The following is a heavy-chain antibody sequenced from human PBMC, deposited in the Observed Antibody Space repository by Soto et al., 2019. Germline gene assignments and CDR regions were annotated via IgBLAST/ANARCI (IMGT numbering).Heavy chain of an antibody. CDR1: GGTFSSYA. Sequence: ASVKVSCKASGGTFSSYAISWVRQAPGQGLERMGGIIPIFGTANYAQKFQGRVTITADESTSTAYMELSSLRSEDTAVYYCAREGYSCGYLYYYGMDGSGQGTMFTVSS. CDR3: AREGYSCGYLYYYGMDG. CDR2: IIPIFGTA. J-gene: IGHJ6*02. D-gene: IGHD5-18*01. V-gene: IGHV1-69*13.